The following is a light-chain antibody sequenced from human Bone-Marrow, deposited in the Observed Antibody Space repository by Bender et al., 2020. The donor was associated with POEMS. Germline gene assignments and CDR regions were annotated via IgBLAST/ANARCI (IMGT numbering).Light chain of an antibody. Sequence: QSVLTQPPSVSGTPGQRVTISCSGSGSNIGGYPVNWYQQLPGTAPRLLIYTNNERPSGISNRFSGSKSGNTASLTISGLQAEDEADYYCCSYKPSSTVVFGGGTKVTVL. CDR2: TNN. J-gene: IGLJ2*01. CDR1: GSNIGGYP. CDR3: CSYKPSSTVV. V-gene: IGLV1-44*01.